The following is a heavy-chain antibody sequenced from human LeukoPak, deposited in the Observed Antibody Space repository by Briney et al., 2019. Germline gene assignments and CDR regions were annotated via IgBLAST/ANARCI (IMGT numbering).Heavy chain of an antibody. CDR3: ARAGYYDSSGYYYLLLFDY. Sequence: IXXPPGKGLEWIGYIYYSGSTNYNPSLKSRVTISVDTSKNQFSLKLSSVTAADTAVYYCARAGYYDSSGYYYLLLFDYWGQGTLVTVSS. V-gene: IGHV4-59*01. CDR2: IYYSGST. D-gene: IGHD3-22*01. J-gene: IGHJ4*02.